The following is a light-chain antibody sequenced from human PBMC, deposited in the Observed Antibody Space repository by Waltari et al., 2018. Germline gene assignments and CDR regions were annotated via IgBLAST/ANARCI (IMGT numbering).Light chain of an antibody. CDR2: NTN. CDR1: FSNIGSNS. V-gene: IGLV1-44*01. CDR3: AAWDDSLGAV. J-gene: IGLJ3*02. Sequence: QSVLTQPPPVSGTPGQRVTISCSGSFSNIGSNSVNWYQQLPGTSPRTLIYNTNQGPSGVPHRFSASKSGTSASLAITGLQSEDEAYYYCAAWDDSLGAVFGGGTKLTVL.